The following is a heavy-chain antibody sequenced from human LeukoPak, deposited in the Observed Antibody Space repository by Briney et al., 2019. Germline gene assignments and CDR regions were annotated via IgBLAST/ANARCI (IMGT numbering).Heavy chain of an antibody. V-gene: IGHV3-7*01. Sequence: QPGGSLRLSCVTSGFTFTNHWMSWVRQAPGKGLEWVANIREDGGHTNYVDSVKGRFTISRDNAKNSLYLQMNSLRAEDTAVYYCARTAGYSSGARGGYFDYWGQGTLVTVSS. CDR3: ARTAGYSSGARGGYFDY. CDR1: GFTFTNHW. D-gene: IGHD6-19*01. J-gene: IGHJ4*02. CDR2: IREDGGHT.